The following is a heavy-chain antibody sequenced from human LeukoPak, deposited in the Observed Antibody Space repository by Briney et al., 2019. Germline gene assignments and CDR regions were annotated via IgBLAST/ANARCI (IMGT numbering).Heavy chain of an antibody. CDR3: ARVWELLIDY. D-gene: IGHD1-26*01. J-gene: IGHJ4*02. CDR1: GFTFSSYA. V-gene: IGHV3-30-3*01. Sequence: PGRSLRLSCAVSGFTFSSYAMHWVRQAPGKGLEWVAVISYDGSNKYYADSVKGRFTISRDNSKNTLYLQMNSLRAEDTAVYYCARVWELLIDYWRQGTLVTVSS. CDR2: ISYDGSNK.